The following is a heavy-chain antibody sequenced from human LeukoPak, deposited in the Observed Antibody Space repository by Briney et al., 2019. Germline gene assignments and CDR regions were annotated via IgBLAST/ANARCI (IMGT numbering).Heavy chain of an antibody. J-gene: IGHJ4*02. Sequence: SETLSLTCAVYGGSFSGYYWSWIRQPPGKGLEWIGEINHSGSTNYNPSLKSRVTISVDTSKNQFSLKLSSVTAADTAVYYCPRMLGAAQGYDYWGQGTLVTVAT. CDR1: GGSFSGYY. CDR2: INHSGST. V-gene: IGHV4-34*01. CDR3: PRMLGAAQGYDY. D-gene: IGHD6-13*01.